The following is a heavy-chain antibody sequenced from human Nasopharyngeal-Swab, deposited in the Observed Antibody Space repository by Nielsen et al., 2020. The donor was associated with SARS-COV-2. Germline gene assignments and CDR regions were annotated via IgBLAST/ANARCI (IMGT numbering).Heavy chain of an antibody. CDR1: GFTFSSYA. D-gene: IGHD3-10*01. J-gene: IGHJ4*02. V-gene: IGHV3-30-3*01. Sequence: GESLKISCAASGFTFSSYAMHWVRQAPGKGLEWVAVISYDGSNKYYADSVKGRFTISRDNPKNTLYLQMNSLRAEDTAVYYCARVDGWFGELFVDYWGQGTLVTVSS. CDR3: ARVDGWFGELFVDY. CDR2: ISYDGSNK.